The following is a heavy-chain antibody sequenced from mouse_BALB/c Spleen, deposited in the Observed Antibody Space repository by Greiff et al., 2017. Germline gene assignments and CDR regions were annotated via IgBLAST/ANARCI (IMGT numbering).Heavy chain of an antibody. D-gene: IGHD1-1*01. CDR1: GYTFTSDW. CDR3: ARSYYCSSFDY. J-gene: IGHJ2*01. Sequence: QVQLQQSGAELARPGASVKLSCKASGYTFTSDWMQWVNQRPGQGLEWIGAIYPGDGDTRYTQKFKGKATLTADKSSSTAYMQLSSLASEDSAVYYCARSYYCSSFDYWGQGTTLTVSS. CDR2: IYPGDGDT. V-gene: IGHV1-87*01.